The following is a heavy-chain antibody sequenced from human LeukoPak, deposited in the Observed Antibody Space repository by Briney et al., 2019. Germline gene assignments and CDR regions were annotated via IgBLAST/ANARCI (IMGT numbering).Heavy chain of an antibody. J-gene: IGHJ6*02. CDR2: IYPGDSDT. D-gene: IGHD2/OR15-2a*01. V-gene: IGHV5-51*01. Sequence: GESLKISCKGSGYSFTSYWIGWVRQMPGKGLEWMGIIYPGDSDTRYSPSFQGQVTISADKSISTAYLQWSSLKASDTAMYYCARHKTPCNSLYYYYGMDVWGQGTTVTVSS. CDR3: ARHKTPCNSLYYYYGMDV. CDR1: GYSFTSYW.